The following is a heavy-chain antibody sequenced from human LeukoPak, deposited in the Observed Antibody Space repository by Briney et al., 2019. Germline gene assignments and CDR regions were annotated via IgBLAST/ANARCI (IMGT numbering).Heavy chain of an antibody. V-gene: IGHV3-23*01. D-gene: IGHD2-2*03. Sequence: GGSLRLSCSASGFTFTTYGMNWVRQAPGKGLEWVSGIGGSGTRTYYADSVKGRFTISRDNSKNTLYLQMNSVRDEDTAVYYCAKDSHWILFDDWGQGTLVTVSS. CDR2: IGGSGTRT. J-gene: IGHJ4*02. CDR3: AKDSHWILFDD. CDR1: GFTFTTYG.